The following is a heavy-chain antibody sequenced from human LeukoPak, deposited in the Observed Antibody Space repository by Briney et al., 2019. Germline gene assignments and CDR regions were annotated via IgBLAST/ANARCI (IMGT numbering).Heavy chain of an antibody. V-gene: IGHV4-39*07. CDR1: GGPISSNNHY. CDR3: ARDSGTTGEVKFDP. J-gene: IGHJ5*02. Sequence: PSETLSLTCTVSGGPISSNNHYWGWIRQSPGRGLEWIGSIFYSGNTYYNPSLKSRVTVSVDTSKNQFSLKLISVTAADTAVYYCARDSGTTGEVKFDPWGQGMLVTVSS. CDR2: IFYSGNT. D-gene: IGHD3-10*01.